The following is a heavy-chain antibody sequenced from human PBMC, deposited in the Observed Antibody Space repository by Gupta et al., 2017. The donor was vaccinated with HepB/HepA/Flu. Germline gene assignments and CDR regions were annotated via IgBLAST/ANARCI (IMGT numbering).Heavy chain of an antibody. D-gene: IGHD1-14*01. J-gene: IGHJ2*01. CDR1: GFSSSSYA. V-gene: IGHV3-23*01. CDR3: AAVLRRGHDTYWYFDL. Sequence: EVQMLESGGGLVQPGGSLRLPCAASGFSSSSYAMGCVRQAPGKGLEWVSGITYSGDTTYYGDSVKGRFTISRDNSKTTLSLQMNSLRVEDTAIYYCAAVLRRGHDTYWYFDLWGRGTLVTVSS. CDR2: ITYSGDTT.